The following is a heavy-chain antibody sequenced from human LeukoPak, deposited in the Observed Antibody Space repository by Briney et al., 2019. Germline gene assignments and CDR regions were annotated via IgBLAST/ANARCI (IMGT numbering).Heavy chain of an antibody. J-gene: IGHJ4*02. CDR1: GFTFSNHW. Sequence: GGSLRLSCAASGFTFSNHWMHCVRHVPGKWLVWLSRINSDGSSTTYADSVKGRFTISRDNAKNTLYLQMYSLRDEDTAVYYCTRDVSQSSSWYGEFDYWGQGTQVTVSS. CDR3: TRDVSQSSSWYGEFDY. CDR2: INSDGSST. D-gene: IGHD6-13*01. V-gene: IGHV3-74*03.